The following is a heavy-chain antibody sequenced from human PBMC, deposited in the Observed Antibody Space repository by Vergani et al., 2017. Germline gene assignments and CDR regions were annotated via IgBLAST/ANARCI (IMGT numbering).Heavy chain of an antibody. Sequence: QVHLVESGGGVVQPGRSLRLSCVVSGFTFSSYGMHWVRQAPGKGLEWVAVISYDGSNKYYADSVKGRFTISRDNSKNTLYLQMNSLRAEDTAVYYCAKALGTLAGYWGQGTLVTVSS. CDR1: GFTFSSYG. CDR3: AKALGTLAGY. V-gene: IGHV3-30*18. J-gene: IGHJ4*02. CDR2: ISYDGSNK. D-gene: IGHD1-1*01.